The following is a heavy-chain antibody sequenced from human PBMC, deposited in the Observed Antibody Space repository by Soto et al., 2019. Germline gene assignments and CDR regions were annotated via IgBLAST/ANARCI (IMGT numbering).Heavy chain of an antibody. CDR3: TRVNTVTTRMIDY. CDR1: GFTFSNAW. J-gene: IGHJ4*02. D-gene: IGHD4-17*01. CDR2: IKSKTDGGKT. Sequence: GGSLRLSCAASGFTFSNAWMSWVRQAPGKGLEWVGRIKSKTDGGKTDYAAPVKGKFTISRDDSKNTLYLQMNSLKTEDTAVYYCTRVNTVTTRMIDYWGQGTLVTVSS. V-gene: IGHV3-15*01.